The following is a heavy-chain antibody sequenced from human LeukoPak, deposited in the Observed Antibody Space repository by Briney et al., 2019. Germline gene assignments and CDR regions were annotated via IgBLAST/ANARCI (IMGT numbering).Heavy chain of an antibody. CDR1: GFTFSSYS. CDR3: ARRGAGAAAGPFDY. V-gene: IGHV3-74*01. CDR2: INSDGSST. J-gene: IGHJ4*02. Sequence: GGSLRLSCAASGFTFSSYSMNWVRQAPGKGLVWVSRINSDGSSTSYADSVKGRFTISRDNAKNTLYLQMNSLRAEDTAVYYCARRGAGAAAGPFDYWGQGTLVTISS. D-gene: IGHD6-13*01.